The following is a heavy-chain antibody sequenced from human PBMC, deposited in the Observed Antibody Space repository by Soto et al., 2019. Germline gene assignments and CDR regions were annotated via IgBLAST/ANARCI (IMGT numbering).Heavy chain of an antibody. CDR1: GLAFSTYT. CDR3: AASGWYRGDY. D-gene: IGHD6-13*01. J-gene: IGHJ4*02. Sequence: VQQVESGGGLVKPGGSLRLSCVASGLAFSTYTMNWVRQAPGSGLEWVSSISNANNYTHYADSVKGRFTIARDNAKNSLYLSMNSLRADDTAVYYCAASGWYRGDYWGLGTLVTVSS. CDR2: ISNANNYT. V-gene: IGHV3-21*02.